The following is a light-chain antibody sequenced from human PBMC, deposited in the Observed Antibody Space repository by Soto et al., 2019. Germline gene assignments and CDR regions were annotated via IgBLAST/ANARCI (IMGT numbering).Light chain of an antibody. J-gene: IGLJ1*01. V-gene: IGLV2-8*01. Sequence: QSALTQPPSASGSPGQSVTFSCTGTSSDIGDYNYVSWYQQHPGKAPKLMIYEVTKRPSGVPDRFSGSKSGNTASLTVSGLQADDEADYYFSSYTGNNNYVFGTGTKVTVL. CDR3: SSYTGNNNYV. CDR1: SSDIGDYNY. CDR2: EVT.